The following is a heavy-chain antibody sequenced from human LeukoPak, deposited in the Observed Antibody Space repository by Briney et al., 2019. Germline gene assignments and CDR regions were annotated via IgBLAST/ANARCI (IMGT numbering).Heavy chain of an antibody. Sequence: SETLPLTCTVSGGSISSYYWSWIRQPPGKGLEWIGYIYYSGSTNYNPSLKSRVTISVDTSKNQFSLKLSSVTAADTAVYYCARDGYGSGSYPGYYYYGMDVWGQGTTVTVSS. CDR1: GGSISSYY. CDR2: IYYSGST. CDR3: ARDGYGSGSYPGYYYYGMDV. V-gene: IGHV4-59*01. D-gene: IGHD3-10*01. J-gene: IGHJ6*02.